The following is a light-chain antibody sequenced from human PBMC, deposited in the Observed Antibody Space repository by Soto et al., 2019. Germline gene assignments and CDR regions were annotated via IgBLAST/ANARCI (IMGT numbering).Light chain of an antibody. V-gene: IGLV2-14*01. CDR2: DVS. CDR1: SSDVGGYNY. J-gene: IGLJ2*01. Sequence: QSALTQPASVSGSPGQSITISCTGTSSDVGGYNYVSWYQQHPGKAPKLMIYDVSNRPSGVSSRFSGSKSGNTASLTISGLQAEDEADYYCSSYTSSSTLGFGGGTKLTVL. CDR3: SSYTSSSTLG.